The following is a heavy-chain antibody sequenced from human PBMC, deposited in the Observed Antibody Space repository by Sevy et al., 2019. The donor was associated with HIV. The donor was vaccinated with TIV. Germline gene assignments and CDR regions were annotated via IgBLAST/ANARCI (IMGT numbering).Heavy chain of an antibody. Sequence: GGSLRLSCAASGFTVSSNYMSWVRQAPGKGLEWVSVIYSGGSTYYADSVKGRFTISRDNSKNTPYLQMNSLRAEDTAVYYCARDQDYYDSSGYYPSDAFDIWGQGTMVTVSS. CDR1: GFTVSSNY. CDR3: ARDQDYYDSSGYYPSDAFDI. J-gene: IGHJ3*02. V-gene: IGHV3-66*01. D-gene: IGHD3-22*01. CDR2: IYSGGST.